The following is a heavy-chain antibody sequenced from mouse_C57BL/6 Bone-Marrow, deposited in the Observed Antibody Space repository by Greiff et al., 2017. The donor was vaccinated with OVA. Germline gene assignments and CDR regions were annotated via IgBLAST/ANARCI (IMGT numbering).Heavy chain of an antibody. CDR1: GFTFSDYY. CDR3: ARRTVVAKDYAMDY. CDR2: ISNGGGST. J-gene: IGHJ4*01. Sequence: EVKLVESGGGLVQPGGSLKLSCAASGFTFSDYYMYWVRQTPEKRLEWVAYISNGGGSTYYPDTVKGRFTISRDNAKNTLYLQMSRLKSEDTAMYYCARRTVVAKDYAMDYWGQGTSVTVSS. V-gene: IGHV5-12*01. D-gene: IGHD1-1*01.